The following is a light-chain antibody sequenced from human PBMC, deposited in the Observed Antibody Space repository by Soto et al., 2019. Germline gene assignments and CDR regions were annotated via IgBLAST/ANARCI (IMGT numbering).Light chain of an antibody. CDR3: QKYNSAPWT. V-gene: IGKV1-27*01. J-gene: IGKJ1*01. CDR2: GAS. Sequence: DLQVTPSPFSPSSFVGDKVNIPCRASQGISTYLAWYQQKPGKVPYLLIYGASTLQSGVPSRFSGSGSGTDFSLTISSLQPEDVATYYCQKYNSAPWTFGQGTKVDIK. CDR1: QGISTY.